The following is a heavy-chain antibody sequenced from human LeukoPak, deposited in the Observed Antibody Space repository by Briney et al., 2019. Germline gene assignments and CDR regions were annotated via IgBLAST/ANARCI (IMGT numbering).Heavy chain of an antibody. CDR2: MNPNSGNT. Sequence: ASVKVSCKASGDTCTSYDINGVRHATGQGLEWRGWMNPNSGNTGYEQKFQGRVTMTRNTSISTAYMELRSLRSEDTAVYYCARGRGKRNWFDPWGQGPLVTVSS. V-gene: IGHV1-8*01. CDR1: GDTCTSYD. D-gene: IGHD3-16*01. CDR3: ARGRGKRNWFDP. J-gene: IGHJ5*02.